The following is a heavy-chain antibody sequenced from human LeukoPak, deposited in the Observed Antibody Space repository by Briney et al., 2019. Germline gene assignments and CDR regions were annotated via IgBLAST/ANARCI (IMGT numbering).Heavy chain of an antibody. Sequence: PSETLSLTCAVYGGSFSGYYWSWIRQPPGKGLEWIGEINHSGSTNYNPSLKSRVTISVDTSKNQFSLKLSSVTAADTAVYYCARDPSYHGGYFDYWGQGTLVTVSS. CDR2: INHSGST. J-gene: IGHJ4*02. CDR3: ARDPSYHGGYFDY. D-gene: IGHD2-2*01. CDR1: GGSFSGYY. V-gene: IGHV4-34*01.